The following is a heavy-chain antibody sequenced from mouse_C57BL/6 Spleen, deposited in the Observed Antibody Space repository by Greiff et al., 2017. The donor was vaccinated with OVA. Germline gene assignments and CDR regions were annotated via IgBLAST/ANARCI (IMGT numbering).Heavy chain of an antibody. CDR1: GFNIKDYY. J-gene: IGHJ2*01. CDR2: IDPEDGET. V-gene: IGHV14-2*01. D-gene: IGHD1-1*01. CDR3: ASSYYNGSSQYYFDY. Sequence: VQLKESGAELVKPGASVKLSCTASGFNIKDYYMHWVKQRTEQGLEWIGRIDPEDGETKYAPKFQGKATITADTSSNTAYLQLSSRTSEDTAVDYGASSYYNGSSQYYFDYWGQGTTLTVSA.